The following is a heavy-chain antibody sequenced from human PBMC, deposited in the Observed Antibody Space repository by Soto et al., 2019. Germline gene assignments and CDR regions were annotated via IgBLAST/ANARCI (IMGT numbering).Heavy chain of an antibody. V-gene: IGHV3-23*01. CDR1: GFTFSTYA. Sequence: EVQMLESGGGLIQPGGSLRLSCAASGFTFSTYAMSWVRQTSGKGLEWVSTISGSGGTTYYADSVKGRFTISRDNSRKTLYLQMNSLRAEDTAIYYCAKYAGLSPGVRYNFDYWGQGTLVTVSS. CDR2: ISGSGGTT. CDR3: AKYAGLSPGVRYNFDY. J-gene: IGHJ4*02. D-gene: IGHD1-1*01.